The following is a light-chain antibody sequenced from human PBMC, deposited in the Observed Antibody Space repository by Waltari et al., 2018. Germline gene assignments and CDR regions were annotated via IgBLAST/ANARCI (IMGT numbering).Light chain of an antibody. CDR3: ATWDNSLDAVV. CDR1: SSNIGTYG. Sequence: QSVLTQPPSASWTPGQRVTNSCSGGSSNIGTYGVNWYQQLPGTAPKLLISGHDQRPSGVPDRFSASKSGTSASLAISGLQFEDEAEYYCATWDNSLDAVVFGGGTKLTVL. CDR2: GHD. V-gene: IGLV1-44*01. J-gene: IGLJ2*01.